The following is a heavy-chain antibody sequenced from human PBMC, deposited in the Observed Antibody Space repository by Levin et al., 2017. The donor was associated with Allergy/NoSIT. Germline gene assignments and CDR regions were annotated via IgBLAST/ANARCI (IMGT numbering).Heavy chain of an antibody. V-gene: IGHV5-51*01. Sequence: KHGESLKISCKGSGDRFSTYWIGWVRQMPGKGLEWMGSIYPGDSDTRYSPSFQGQVTLSADKSISTAYLQWSSLKASDTAMYYCARHLGTTATRRGLTHFDYWGQGTLVTVSS. CDR3: ARHLGTTATRRGLTHFDY. D-gene: IGHD1-1*01. J-gene: IGHJ4*02. CDR1: GDRFSTYW. CDR2: IYPGDSDT.